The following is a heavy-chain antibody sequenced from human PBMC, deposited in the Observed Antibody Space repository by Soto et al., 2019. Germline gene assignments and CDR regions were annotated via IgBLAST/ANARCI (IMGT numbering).Heavy chain of an antibody. V-gene: IGHV4-31*03. CDR1: GGSISSGGYY. CDR2: IYYSGST. D-gene: IGHD1-26*01. Sequence: TLSLTCTVSGGSISSGGYYWSWIHQHPGKGLEWIGYIYYSGSTYYNPSLKSRVTIAVDTSKNQFSLKLSSVTAADTAVYYCARDQGGQSGNLLFDNWGQGTLVTVSS. J-gene: IGHJ4*02. CDR3: ARDQGGQSGNLLFDN.